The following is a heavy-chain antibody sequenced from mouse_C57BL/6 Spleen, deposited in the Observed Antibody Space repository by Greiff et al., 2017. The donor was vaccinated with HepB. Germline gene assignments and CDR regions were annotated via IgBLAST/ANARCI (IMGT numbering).Heavy chain of an antibody. Sequence: QVQLQQSGPELVKPGASVKISCKASGYAFSSSWMNWVKQRPGKGLEWIGRIYPGDGDTNYNGKFKGKATLTADKSSSTAYMQLSSLTSEDSAVYFCAREEASSAMDYWGQGTSVTVSS. CDR1: GYAFSSSW. CDR3: AREEASSAMDY. CDR2: IYPGDGDT. V-gene: IGHV1-82*01. J-gene: IGHJ4*01.